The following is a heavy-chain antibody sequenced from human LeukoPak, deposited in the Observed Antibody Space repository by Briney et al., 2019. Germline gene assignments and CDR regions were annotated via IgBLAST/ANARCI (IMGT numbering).Heavy chain of an antibody. D-gene: IGHD3-10*01. J-gene: IGHJ4*02. CDR1: GFTFSSYG. V-gene: IGHV3-33*06. CDR3: AKGYGSGSYSYYFDY. CDR2: IWYDGSNK. Sequence: GGSLRLSCAASGFTFSSYGMHWVRQAPGKGLEWVAVIWYDGSNKYHADSVKGRFTISRDNSKNTLYLQMNSLRAEDTAVYYCAKGYGSGSYSYYFDYWGQGTLVTVSS.